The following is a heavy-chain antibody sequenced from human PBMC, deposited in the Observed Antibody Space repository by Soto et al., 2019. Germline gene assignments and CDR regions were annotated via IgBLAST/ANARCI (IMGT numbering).Heavy chain of an antibody. D-gene: IGHD2-8*02. CDR2: FSLSGTT. CDR1: GASITGSSY. CDR3: ARGMTPPGAPAWYYFDS. J-gene: IGHJ4*02. Sequence: SETLSLTCTVSGASITGSSYWSWIRQPAGKGLEWIGRFSLSGTTNYNPSLRSRVTMSADVSKNQFSLRLTSVTATDTALYYCARGMTPPGAPAWYYFDSWGQGTLVTVSS. V-gene: IGHV4-4*07.